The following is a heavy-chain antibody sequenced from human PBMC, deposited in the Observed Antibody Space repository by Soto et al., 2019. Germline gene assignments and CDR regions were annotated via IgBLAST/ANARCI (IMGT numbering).Heavy chain of an antibody. D-gene: IGHD2-15*01. CDR3: ARGSTHYYYYGMDV. J-gene: IGHJ6*02. Sequence: SETLSLTCTVSGGSISSYYWSWIRQPPWKRLEWIGYIYYSGSTNYNPSLKSRVTISVDTSKNQFSLKLSSVTAADTAVYYCARGSTHYYYYGMDVWGQGTTVTVSS. V-gene: IGHV4-59*08. CDR2: IYYSGST. CDR1: GGSISSYY.